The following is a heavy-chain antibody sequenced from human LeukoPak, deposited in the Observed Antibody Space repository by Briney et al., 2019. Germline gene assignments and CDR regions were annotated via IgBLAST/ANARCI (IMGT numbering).Heavy chain of an antibody. CDR3: ARLKLLWSDYFDY. CDR1: GFTFSSYW. CDR2: IKQDGSEK. Sequence: GGSLRLSCAASGFTFSSYWMSWVRQAPGKGLEWVANIKQDGSEKYYVDSVKGRFTISRDNAKNSLYLQMNSLRAEDTAVYYCARLKLLWSDYFDYWGQGTLVTVSS. J-gene: IGHJ4*02. V-gene: IGHV3-7*01. D-gene: IGHD2-2*01.